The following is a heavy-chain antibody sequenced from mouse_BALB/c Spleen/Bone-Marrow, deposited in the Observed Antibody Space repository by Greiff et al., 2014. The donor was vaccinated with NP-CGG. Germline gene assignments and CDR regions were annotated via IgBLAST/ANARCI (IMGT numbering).Heavy chain of an antibody. CDR3: ARHEDRDYDGFAY. D-gene: IGHD2-4*01. CDR1: GYTFTEYI. Sequence: VKLVESGAELVKPGASVKLSCKASGYTFTEYIIHWVKQRSGQGLEWIGWFYPGSXXIXXXXXXKDXATLTXXKSSSTVYMGLSRLTSEDSAVYFCARHEDRDYDGFAYWGQGTLVTVSA. J-gene: IGHJ3*01. V-gene: IGHV1-62-2*01. CDR2: FYPGSXXI.